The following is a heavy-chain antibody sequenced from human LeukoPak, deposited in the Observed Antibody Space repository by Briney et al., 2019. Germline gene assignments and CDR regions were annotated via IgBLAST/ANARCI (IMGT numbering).Heavy chain of an antibody. CDR1: GYTFSSYG. V-gene: IGHV3-33*06. Sequence: PGGSLRLSCAASGYTFSSYGMHWVRQAPGKGLEWVAVIWYDGSNKYYADSVKGRFTISRDNSKNTLYLQMNSLRAEDTAVYYCAKEVASMVLGYWGQGTLVTVSS. J-gene: IGHJ4*02. CDR2: IWYDGSNK. D-gene: IGHD3-10*01. CDR3: AKEVASMVLGY.